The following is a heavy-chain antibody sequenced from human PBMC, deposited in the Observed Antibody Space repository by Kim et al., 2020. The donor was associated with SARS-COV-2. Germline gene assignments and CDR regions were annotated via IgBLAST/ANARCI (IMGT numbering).Heavy chain of an antibody. CDR1: GFTFSNYW. Sequence: GGSLRLSCAASGFTFSNYWMRWVRQVPGKGLVWVSNINGGGNTINYADSVKGRFTISRDNAKNTLYLQMNSLRVDDTAVYYCARSYSDWGQGTLVTVSS. J-gene: IGHJ4*02. CDR3: ARSYSD. CDR2: INGGGNTI. D-gene: IGHD5-18*01. V-gene: IGHV3-74*01.